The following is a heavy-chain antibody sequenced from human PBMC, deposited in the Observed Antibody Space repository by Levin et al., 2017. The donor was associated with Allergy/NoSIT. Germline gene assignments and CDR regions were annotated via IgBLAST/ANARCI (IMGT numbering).Heavy chain of an antibody. CDR2: ISWNSGSI. CDR1: GFTFDDYA. V-gene: IGHV3-9*01. Sequence: SLKISCAASGFTFDDYAMHWVRQAPGKGLEWVSGISWNSGSIGYADSVKGRFTISRDNAKNSLYLQMNSLRAEDTALYYCAKDHYYYGSGSYLTWGQGTLVTVSS. D-gene: IGHD3-10*01. CDR3: AKDHYYYGSGSYLT. J-gene: IGHJ5*02.